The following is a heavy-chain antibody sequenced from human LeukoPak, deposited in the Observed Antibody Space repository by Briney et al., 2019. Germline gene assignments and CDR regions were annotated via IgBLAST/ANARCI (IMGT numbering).Heavy chain of an antibody. CDR1: GYTFTNYA. J-gene: IGHJ3*02. CDR3: VRDGATVVFDI. V-gene: IGHV7-4-1*02. CDR2: INTNSGNP. Sequence: ASVKVSCKASGYTFTNYAMNWVRQAPGQGLEWMGWINTNSGNPTYAQGFTGRFVFSLDTSVSTAYLQISSLKAEDTAVYYCVRDGATVVFDIWGQGTMVTVSS. D-gene: IGHD4-11*01.